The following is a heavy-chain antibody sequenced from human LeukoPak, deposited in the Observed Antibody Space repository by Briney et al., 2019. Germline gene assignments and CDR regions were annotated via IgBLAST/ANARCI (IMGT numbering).Heavy chain of an antibody. Sequence: SETLSLTCTVSGGSISSYYWGWIRQPPGKGLEWIGSIYYGGSTYYNPSLKSRVTISVDTFKNQFSLKLSSVTAADTAVYYCARDLLNHIAPYYYMDVWGKGTTVTVSS. V-gene: IGHV4-39*07. J-gene: IGHJ6*03. CDR1: GGSISSYY. CDR2: IYYGGST. CDR3: ARDLLNHIAPYYYMDV. D-gene: IGHD6-13*01.